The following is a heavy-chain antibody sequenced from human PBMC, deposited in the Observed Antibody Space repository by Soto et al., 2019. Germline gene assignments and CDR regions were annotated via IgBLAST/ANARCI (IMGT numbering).Heavy chain of an antibody. D-gene: IGHD3-3*01. J-gene: IGHJ6*02. V-gene: IGHV3-30-3*01. Sequence: QVQLVESGGGVVQPGRSLRLSCAASGFTFSSYAMHWVRQAPGKGLEWVAVISYDGSNKYYADSVKGRFTISRDNSKNTLYLKMNSLRAEDTAVYYCARDRIRFLEWLSSHYYYYGMDVWGQGTTVTVSS. CDR1: GFTFSSYA. CDR2: ISYDGSNK. CDR3: ARDRIRFLEWLSSHYYYYGMDV.